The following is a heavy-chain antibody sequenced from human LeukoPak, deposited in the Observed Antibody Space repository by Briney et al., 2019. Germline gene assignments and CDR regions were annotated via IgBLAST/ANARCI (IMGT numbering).Heavy chain of an antibody. J-gene: IGHJ6*02. CDR2: IKQDGSEK. Sequence: PGGSLRLSCAASGFTFSSYWMSWVRQAPGKGLEWVANIKQDGSEKYYVGSVKGRFTISRDNVKNSMYLQMNSLRVEDTAVYYCARVPNSRSWPRAAYYYYYGMDVWGQGTTVTVSS. D-gene: IGHD6-13*01. V-gene: IGHV3-7*01. CDR3: ARVPNSRSWPRAAYYYYYGMDV. CDR1: GFTFSSYW.